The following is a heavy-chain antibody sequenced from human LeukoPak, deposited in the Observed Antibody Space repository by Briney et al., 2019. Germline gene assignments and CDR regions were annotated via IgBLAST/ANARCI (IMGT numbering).Heavy chain of an antibody. V-gene: IGHV4-39*07. CDR3: AREDYDFWSTSFTGPLPYYFKF. D-gene: IGHD3-3*01. J-gene: IGHJ4*02. CDR2: IYSSGGT. CDR1: GVPISSGSNY. Sequence: SETLSLTCSVSGVPISSGSNYWGWIRQPPGKTLEWIGSIYSSGGTYYNSSLKSRVTISFNTSANQFSLKLSSVTAADTAVYFCAREDYDFWSTSFTGPLPYYFKFWGQGTLVTVSS.